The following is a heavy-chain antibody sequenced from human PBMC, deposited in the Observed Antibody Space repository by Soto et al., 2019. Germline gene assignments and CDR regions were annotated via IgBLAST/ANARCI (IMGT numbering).Heavy chain of an antibody. D-gene: IGHD5-18*01. CDR2: IIPMFGTA. CDR1: GGTFSTYA. V-gene: IGHV1-69*12. J-gene: IGHJ4*02. Sequence: QVQLVQSGAEVKKPESSVKVSCKAPGGTFSTYAISWVRQAPGQGLEWMGGIIPMFGTANYAQRFQDRVTITADETTNTVYMELSSLRYEDPAVYFCASGIQLWLRRINNGYSGWGQGTLVNVSS. CDR3: ASGIQLWLRRINNGYSG.